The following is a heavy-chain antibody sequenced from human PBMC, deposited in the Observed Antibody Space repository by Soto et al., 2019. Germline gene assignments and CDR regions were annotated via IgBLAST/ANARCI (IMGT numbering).Heavy chain of an antibody. V-gene: IGHV1-18*04. D-gene: IGHD2-8*01. CDR3: ARGMGCTNGVCYSPGVDAFDI. Sequence: QVQLVQSGAEVKKPGASVKVSCKASGYTFTSYGISWVRQAPGQGLEWMGWISAYNGNTNYAQKLQGRVTMTTDTSTSTAYMELRSLRSDDTAVYYSARGMGCTNGVCYSPGVDAFDIWGQGTMVTVSS. CDR2: ISAYNGNT. J-gene: IGHJ3*02. CDR1: GYTFTSYG.